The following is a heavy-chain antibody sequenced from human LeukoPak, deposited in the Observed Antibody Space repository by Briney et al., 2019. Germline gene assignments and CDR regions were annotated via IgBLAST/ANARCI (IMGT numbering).Heavy chain of an antibody. D-gene: IGHD1-14*01. CDR1: GFTFDDYA. CDR3: AKSYRQARSRDAFDI. V-gene: IGHV3-43*02. CDR2: ISGDGGST. J-gene: IGHJ3*02. Sequence: HSGGSLRLSCATSGFTFDDYAMHWVRQAPGQGLEWVSLISGDGGSTYYTNSVKGRFTISRDNSKNSLYLQMNSLRTEDTALYYCAKSYRQARSRDAFDIWGQGTMVTVSS.